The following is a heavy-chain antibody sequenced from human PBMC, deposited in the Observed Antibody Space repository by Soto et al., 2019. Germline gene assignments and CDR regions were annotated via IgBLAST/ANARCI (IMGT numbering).Heavy chain of an antibody. CDR3: ARGTPSVNCTNGVCFPRLYYYYYMDV. V-gene: IGHV4-34*01. J-gene: IGHJ6*03. D-gene: IGHD2-8*01. Sequence: PSETLSLTCAVYGGSFSGYCWSWIRQPPGKGLEWIGEINHSGSTNYNPSLKSRVTISVDTSKNQFSLKLSSVTAADTAVYYCARGTPSVNCTNGVCFPRLYYYYYMDVWGKGTTVTVSS. CDR2: INHSGST. CDR1: GGSFSGYC.